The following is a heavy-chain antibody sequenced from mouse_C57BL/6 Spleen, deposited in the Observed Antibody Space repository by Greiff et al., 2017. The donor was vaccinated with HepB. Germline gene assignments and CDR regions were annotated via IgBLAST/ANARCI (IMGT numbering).Heavy chain of an antibody. V-gene: IGHV5-6*02. Sequence: EVMLVESGGDLVKPGGSLKLSCAASGFTFSSYGMSWVRQTPDKRLEWVATISSGGSYTYYPDRVKGRFTISRDNAKNTLYLQMSSLKSEDTAMYYCARHDPAQKGAMDYWGQGTSVTVSS. J-gene: IGHJ4*01. CDR3: ARHDPAQKGAMDY. D-gene: IGHD3-2*02. CDR1: GFTFSSYG. CDR2: ISSGGSYT.